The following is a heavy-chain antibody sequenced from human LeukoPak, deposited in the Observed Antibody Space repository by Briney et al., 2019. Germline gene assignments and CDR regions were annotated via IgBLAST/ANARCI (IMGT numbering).Heavy chain of an antibody. D-gene: IGHD2-2*01. V-gene: IGHV4-34*01. Sequence: KPSETLSLTCAVYGGSFSGYYWSWIRQPPGKGLEWIGEINHSGGTNYNPSLKSRVTISVDTSKNQFSLKLSSVTAADTAVYYCARGPSIVVVPAAFLYDYWGQGTLVTVSS. CDR1: GGSFSGYY. CDR2: INHSGGT. J-gene: IGHJ4*02. CDR3: ARGPSIVVVPAAFLYDY.